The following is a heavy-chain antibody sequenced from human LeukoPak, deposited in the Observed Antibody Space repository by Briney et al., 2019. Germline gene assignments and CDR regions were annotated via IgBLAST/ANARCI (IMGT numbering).Heavy chain of an antibody. Sequence: GGSLRLSCAASGFTFSSYAMSWVRQAPGRGLEWVSAISASGDRTYYADSVKGRFTISRDNAKNSLSLQMNSLRDEDTAVYYCARGKIGYYYGDYDGYWGQGTLVTVSS. CDR2: ISASGDRT. V-gene: IGHV3-23*01. CDR3: ARGKIGYYYGDYDGY. D-gene: IGHD4-17*01. CDR1: GFTFSSYA. J-gene: IGHJ4*02.